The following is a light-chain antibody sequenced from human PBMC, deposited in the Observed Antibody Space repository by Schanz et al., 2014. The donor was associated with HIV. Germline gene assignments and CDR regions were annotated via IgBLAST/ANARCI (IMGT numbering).Light chain of an antibody. Sequence: QSVLTQPPSVSGAPGQRVTISCTGSSSNIGAGYDVHWYQHLPETAPKLLIYGNSNRPSGVPDRFSGSKSGTSASLVITGLQAEDEADYYCQSYDSSLSGYVFGTGTKLT. CDR3: QSYDSSLSGYV. J-gene: IGLJ1*01. V-gene: IGLV1-40*01. CDR2: GNS. CDR1: SSNIGAGYD.